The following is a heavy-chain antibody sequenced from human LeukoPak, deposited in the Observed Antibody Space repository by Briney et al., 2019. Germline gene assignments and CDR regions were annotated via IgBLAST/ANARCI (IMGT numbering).Heavy chain of an antibody. CDR2: IIPIFGTA. J-gene: IGHJ4*02. V-gene: IGHV1-69*05. CDR1: GGTFSSYA. D-gene: IGHD3-22*01. CDR3: ARARGYYYDSSGYLDRFDY. Sequence: GASVKVSCKASGGTFSSYAISWVRQAPGQGLEWMGGIIPIFGTANYAQKFQGRVTITTDESTSTAYMALSSLRSEDTAVYYCARARGYYYDSSGYLDRFDYWGQGTLVTVSS.